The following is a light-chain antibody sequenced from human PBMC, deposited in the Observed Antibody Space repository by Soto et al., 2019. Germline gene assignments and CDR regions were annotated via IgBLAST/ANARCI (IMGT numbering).Light chain of an antibody. CDR1: QGIVNY. CDR2: GAS. CDR3: QKYNSALFT. V-gene: IGKV1-27*01. Sequence: DIQMTQSPSSLSASVGDRVTITCRASQGIVNYLAWYQHKPGEVPKLLICGASTLQSVVPSRFSGGRSGTEFTLTISSLQPGDVATYYCQKYNSALFTFGPGTKVDIK. J-gene: IGKJ3*01.